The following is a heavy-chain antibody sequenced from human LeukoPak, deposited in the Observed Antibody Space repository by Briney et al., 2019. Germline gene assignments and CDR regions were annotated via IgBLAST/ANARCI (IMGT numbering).Heavy chain of an antibody. CDR1: GGSFSGYY. J-gene: IGHJ3*02. CDR3: ARVSNGGYCSGGSCYPGAFDI. D-gene: IGHD2-15*01. CDR2: INHSGST. Sequence: SETLSLTCAVYGGSFSGYYWSWIRQPPGKGLEWIGEINHSGSTNYNPSLKSRVTISVDTSKNQFSLKLSSVTAADTAVYYCARVSNGGYCSGGSCYPGAFDIWGQGTMVTVSS. V-gene: IGHV4-34*01.